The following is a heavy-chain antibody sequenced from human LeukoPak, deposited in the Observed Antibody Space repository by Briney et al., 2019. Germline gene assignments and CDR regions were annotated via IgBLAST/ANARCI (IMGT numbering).Heavy chain of an antibody. J-gene: IGHJ4*02. V-gene: IGHV1-2*02. D-gene: IGHD3-22*01. CDR1: GYTFTEYY. CDR2: INPNSGGT. Sequence: GASLKVSCKASGYTFTEYYMHCVRQAPGQGLEWMGWINPNSGGTNYAQKFQGRVTMTRDTSISTAYMELSRLRSDDTAVYYCARASYYYDSSGYPGYYFDYWGQGTLVTVSS. CDR3: ARASYYYDSSGYPGYYFDY.